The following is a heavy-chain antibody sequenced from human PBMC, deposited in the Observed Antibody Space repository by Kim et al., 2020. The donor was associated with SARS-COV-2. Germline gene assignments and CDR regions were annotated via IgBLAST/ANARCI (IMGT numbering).Heavy chain of an antibody. J-gene: IGHJ4*02. CDR2: IDPSDSYT. Sequence: GESLKISCKGSGYSFTSYWISWVRQMPGKGLEWMGRIDPSDSYTNYSPSFQGHVTISADKSISTAYLQWSSLKASDTAMYYCASQTGWEIDYWGQGTLVTVSS. V-gene: IGHV5-10-1*01. CDR1: GYSFTSYW. CDR3: ASQTGWEIDY. D-gene: IGHD1-26*01.